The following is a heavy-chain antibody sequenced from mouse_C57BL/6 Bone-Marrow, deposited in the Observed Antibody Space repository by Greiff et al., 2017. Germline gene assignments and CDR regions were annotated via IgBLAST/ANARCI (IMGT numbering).Heavy chain of an antibody. CDR3: ARDGSSYPYWYFDV. Sequence: VQLQQPGAELVRPGSSVKLSCKASGYTFTSYWMHWVKQRPIQGLEWIGNIDPSDSETHYNQKFKDKATLTVDKSSSTAYMQLSSLTSEDSAVYYCARDGSSYPYWYFDVWGTGTTVTVSS. CDR1: GYTFTSYW. V-gene: IGHV1-52*01. CDR2: IDPSDSET. J-gene: IGHJ1*03. D-gene: IGHD1-1*01.